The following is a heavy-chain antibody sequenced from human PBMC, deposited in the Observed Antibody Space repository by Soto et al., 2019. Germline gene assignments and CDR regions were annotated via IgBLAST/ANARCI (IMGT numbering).Heavy chain of an antibody. CDR3: AKGSSSSWKLFEY. D-gene: IGHD6-13*01. Sequence: GGSLRLSCAASGFTFSSYAMIWVRQAPGKGLEWVSTISGSGGTTYYADSVKGRFTISRDNSKNTLYLQMNSLRAEDTAVYFCAKGSSSSWKLFEYWGQGTPVTVSS. V-gene: IGHV3-23*01. CDR2: ISGSGGTT. J-gene: IGHJ4*02. CDR1: GFTFSSYA.